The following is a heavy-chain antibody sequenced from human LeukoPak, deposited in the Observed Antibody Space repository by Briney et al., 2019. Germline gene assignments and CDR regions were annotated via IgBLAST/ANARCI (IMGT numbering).Heavy chain of an antibody. Sequence: PSETLSLTCAVHGRSFSGYDWHWIRQPPGKGLEWIGEVNPNGNTNYNPSLKSRVTISVDTSKNQFSLNLSSVTAADTAVYYCARGVFDGSYFACWGQGTLVTVSS. CDR3: ARGVFDGSYFAC. D-gene: IGHD1-26*01. CDR1: GRSFSGYD. CDR2: VNPNGNT. V-gene: IGHV4-34*01. J-gene: IGHJ4*02.